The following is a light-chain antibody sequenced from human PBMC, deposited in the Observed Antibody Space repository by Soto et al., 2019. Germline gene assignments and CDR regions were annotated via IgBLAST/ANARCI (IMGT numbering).Light chain of an antibody. Sequence: EIVLTQSPGTLSLFPGERATLSCRASQSVSDFLAWYQQKPGQAPRLLIYDAAKRAPGIPARFSGSGSGTAFTLTISSLEPEDSAVYYCQQRSNWPIFTFGPGTKV. CDR1: QSVSDF. J-gene: IGKJ3*01. CDR3: QQRSNWPIFT. CDR2: DAA. V-gene: IGKV3-11*01.